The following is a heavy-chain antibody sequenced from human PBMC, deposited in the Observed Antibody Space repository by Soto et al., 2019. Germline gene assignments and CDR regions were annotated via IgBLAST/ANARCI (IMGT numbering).Heavy chain of an antibody. Sequence: SVKVSCKASGFTFTSSAVQWVRQARGQRLEWIGWIVVGSGNTNYAQKFQERVTITRDMSTSTAYMELSSLRSEDTAVYYCVAVRWELLYEFDYWGQGTLVTVSS. D-gene: IGHD1-26*01. CDR1: GFTFTSSA. CDR3: VAVRWELLYEFDY. CDR2: IVVGSGNT. V-gene: IGHV1-58*01. J-gene: IGHJ4*02.